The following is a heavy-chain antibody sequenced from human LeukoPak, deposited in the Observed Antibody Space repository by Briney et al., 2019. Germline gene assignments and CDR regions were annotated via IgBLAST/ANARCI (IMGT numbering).Heavy chain of an antibody. CDR3: ARVNLLGYCTDDICPGGGVPFDY. CDR2: ISHSGST. J-gene: IGHJ4*02. V-gene: IGHV4-4*02. D-gene: IGHD2-8*01. CDR1: GGSISSSNW. Sequence: SGTLSLTCAVSGGSISSSNWWSWVRQPPGKGLEWIGEISHSGSTNYNPSLKSRVTIAVDASKNQFSLKLTSVTAADPAVYYCARVNLLGYCTDDICPGGGVPFDYWGQGTLVTVSS.